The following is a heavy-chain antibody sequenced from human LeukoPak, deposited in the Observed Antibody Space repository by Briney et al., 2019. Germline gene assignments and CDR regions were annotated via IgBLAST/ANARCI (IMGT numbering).Heavy chain of an antibody. D-gene: IGHD6-19*01. CDR3: AKEHRGSGWYQWGYFDY. CDR1: GFTFNSYG. Sequence: GGSLRLSCAASGFTFNSYGMHWVRQAPGKGLEWVAVISYDGGNKYYEDSVKGRFTISRDNSKNTLYLQMNGLRAEDTAVYYCAKEHRGSGWYQWGYFDYWGQGTLVTVSS. V-gene: IGHV3-30*18. J-gene: IGHJ4*02. CDR2: ISYDGGNK.